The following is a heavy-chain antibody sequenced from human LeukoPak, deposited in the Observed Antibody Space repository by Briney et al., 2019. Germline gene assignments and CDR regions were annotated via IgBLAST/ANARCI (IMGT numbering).Heavy chain of an antibody. CDR1: GFTFDDYA. J-gene: IGHJ4*02. Sequence: PGGSLRLSCAASGFTFDDYAMHWVRQAPGKGLEWVSGISWNSGSIGYADSVKGRFTISRDNSKNTLYLQMNSLRAEDTAVYYCARDLIQFAHYYDSSGSISLGYWGQGTLVTVSS. CDR2: ISWNSGSI. V-gene: IGHV3-9*01. D-gene: IGHD3-22*01. CDR3: ARDLIQFAHYYDSSGSISLGY.